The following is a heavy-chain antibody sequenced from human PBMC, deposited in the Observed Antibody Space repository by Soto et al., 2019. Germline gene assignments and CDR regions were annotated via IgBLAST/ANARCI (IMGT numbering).Heavy chain of an antibody. V-gene: IGHV4-34*01. Sequence: QVQLQQWGAGLLKPSETLSLTCAVYGGSFSGYYWSWIRQPPGKGLEWIGEINHSGSTNYNPSLKSRVTISVDTSKNQFSLKLSSVTAADTAVYYWALGSLGYCSGGSCYHPDYWGQGTLVTVSS. CDR3: ALGSLGYCSGGSCYHPDY. CDR1: GGSFSGYY. CDR2: INHSGST. J-gene: IGHJ4*02. D-gene: IGHD2-15*01.